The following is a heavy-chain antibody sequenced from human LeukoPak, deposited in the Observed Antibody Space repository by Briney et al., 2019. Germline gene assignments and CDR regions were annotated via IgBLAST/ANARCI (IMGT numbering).Heavy chain of an antibody. Sequence: GASVKVSCKGSRYPFRSYGISWVRQAPGHGLEWMGWMSPHRGNTNYAQKFQGRVNLTTDTSTNTAYMELGSLRYDDTAVYYCARVTPYRSGVAGYNWFDPWGQGTLVTVSS. CDR3: ARVTPYRSGVAGYNWFDP. CDR2: MSPHRGNT. D-gene: IGHD6-19*01. J-gene: IGHJ5*02. V-gene: IGHV1-18*01. CDR1: RYPFRSYG.